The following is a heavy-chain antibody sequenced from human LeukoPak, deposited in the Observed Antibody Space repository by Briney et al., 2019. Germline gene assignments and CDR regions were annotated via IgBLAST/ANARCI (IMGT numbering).Heavy chain of an antibody. D-gene: IGHD3-10*01. V-gene: IGHV4-34*01. CDR2: INHCGST. CDR1: GGSFSGYY. CDR3: ASHRGVTAAFDI. J-gene: IGHJ3*02. Sequence: SETLSLTCAVYGGSFSGYYWSWIRQPPGKGLEWIGEINHCGSTNFNPSLKSRVTISVDTSKNQFSLKLSSVTAADTAVYYCASHRGVTAAFDIWGQGTMVTASS.